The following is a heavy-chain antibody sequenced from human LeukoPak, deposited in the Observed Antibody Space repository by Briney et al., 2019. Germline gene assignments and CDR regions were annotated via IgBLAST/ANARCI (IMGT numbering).Heavy chain of an antibody. CDR3: ARGKTSQNIVTRKTYNWFDP. Sequence: GGSLRLSCAASEFTFSSYNMNWVRQAPGKGLEWVSSISSSSDYIYYADSVKGRFTISRDNAKNSLYLQMKSLRAEDTAVYYCARGKTSQNIVTRKTYNWFDPWGQGTLVTVSS. CDR1: EFTFSSYN. J-gene: IGHJ5*02. CDR2: ISSSSDYI. D-gene: IGHD2/OR15-2a*01. V-gene: IGHV3-21*01.